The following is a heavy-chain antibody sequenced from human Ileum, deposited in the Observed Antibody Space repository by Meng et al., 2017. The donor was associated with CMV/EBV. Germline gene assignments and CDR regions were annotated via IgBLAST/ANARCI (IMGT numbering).Heavy chain of an antibody. CDR1: GYTFTSQG. V-gene: IGHV1-18*01. CDR3: ARGIDY. CDR2: INTNNGNT. J-gene: IGHJ4*02. Sequence: QDTLVQSGAGERRPGASVKVSRKASGYTFTSQGITWVRQAPGQGLEWMGWINTNNGNTKYAWKFQGRVTMTTDTSTSTGYMELRSLRYDDTAVYYCARGIDYWGQGTLVTVSS.